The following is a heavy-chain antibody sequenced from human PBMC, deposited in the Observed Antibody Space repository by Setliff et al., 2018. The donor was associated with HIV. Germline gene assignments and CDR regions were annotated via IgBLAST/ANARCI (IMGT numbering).Heavy chain of an antibody. CDR3: ARDRLTYYFDY. CDR1: GGSISSYY. J-gene: IGHJ4*02. V-gene: IGHV4-39*07. CDR2: FYYSGST. Sequence: PSETLSLTCTVSGGSISSYYWGWIRQPPGKGLEWLGSFYYSGSTYYNPSLQSRVTISVDSSKNQFSLILRSVTAADTAMYYCARDRLTYYFDYWGQGILVTVSS. D-gene: IGHD3-22*01.